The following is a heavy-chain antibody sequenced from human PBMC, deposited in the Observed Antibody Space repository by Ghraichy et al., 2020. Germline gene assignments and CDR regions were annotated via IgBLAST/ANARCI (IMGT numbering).Heavy chain of an antibody. J-gene: IGHJ5*02. D-gene: IGHD3-10*01. CDR2: ISSSSSYI. V-gene: IGHV3-21*01. CDR1: GFTFSSYS. CDR3: ARDPDYYGSGSYYNVRGGSWFDP. Sequence: GGSLRLSCAASGFTFSSYSMNWVRQAPGKGLEWVSSISSSSSYIYYADSVKGRFTISRDNAKNSLYLQMNSLRAEDTAVYYCARDPDYYGSGSYYNVRGGSWFDPWGQGTLVTVSS.